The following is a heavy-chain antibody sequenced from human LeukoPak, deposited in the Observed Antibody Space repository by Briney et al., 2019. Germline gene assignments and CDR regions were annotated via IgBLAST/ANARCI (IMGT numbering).Heavy chain of an antibody. CDR3: TTGPVRWRQLLDV. V-gene: IGHV3-66*01. J-gene: IGHJ4*02. Sequence: GGSLRLSCAASGFTVSNNYMSWVRQAPGKGLEWVSTIYRGGSTYYAGSVTDRFTISRDNSKNTLYLQMDSLRVEDTAVYYCTTGPVRWRQLLDVWGQGTLVTVSS. D-gene: IGHD5-24*01. CDR2: IYRGGST. CDR1: GFTVSNNY.